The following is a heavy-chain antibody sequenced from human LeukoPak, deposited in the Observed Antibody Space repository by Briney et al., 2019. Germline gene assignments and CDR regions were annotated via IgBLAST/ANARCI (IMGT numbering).Heavy chain of an antibody. CDR3: ARAFGLTDY. Sequence: RPGGSLRLSCVGSGFSFGTYAMSWVRQAPGKGLEWLSHITSGSITTHYADSVKGRFTISRDNAKNSLYLQMNSLRDEDTAVYYCARAFGLTDYWGQGTLVTVSS. V-gene: IGHV3-48*02. D-gene: IGHD3/OR15-3a*01. J-gene: IGHJ4*02. CDR1: GFSFGTYA. CDR2: ITSGSITT.